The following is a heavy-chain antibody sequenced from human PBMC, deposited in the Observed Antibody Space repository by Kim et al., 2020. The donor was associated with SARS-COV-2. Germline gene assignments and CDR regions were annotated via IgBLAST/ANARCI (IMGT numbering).Heavy chain of an antibody. CDR3: ARVGLRGRFLEWRTNTYYMDV. CDR1: GFTFSDYY. V-gene: IGHV3-11*01. CDR2: ISSSGSTI. D-gene: IGHD3-3*01. J-gene: IGHJ6*03. Sequence: GGSLRLSCAASGFTFSDYYMSWIRQAPGKGLEWVSYISSSGSTIYYADSVKGRFTISRDNAKNSLYLQMNSLRAEDTAVYYCARVGLRGRFLEWRTNTYYMDVWGKGTTVTVSS.